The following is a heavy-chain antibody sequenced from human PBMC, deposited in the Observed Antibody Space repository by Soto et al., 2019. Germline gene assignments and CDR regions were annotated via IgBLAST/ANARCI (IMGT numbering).Heavy chain of an antibody. Sequence: EVQLVESGGGLVKPGGSLRLSCVASGFTFSGYSINWVRQAPGKGLEWVSYISGPSIYIYYSDSVKGRFTISRDNAKSAVYLQINSLRAEDTAVSYCARGFRNGFNVWGQGTTVSVSS. D-gene: IGHD2-8*01. CDR3: ARGFRNGFNV. CDR2: ISGPSIYI. J-gene: IGHJ6*02. V-gene: IGHV3-21*01. CDR1: GFTFSGYS.